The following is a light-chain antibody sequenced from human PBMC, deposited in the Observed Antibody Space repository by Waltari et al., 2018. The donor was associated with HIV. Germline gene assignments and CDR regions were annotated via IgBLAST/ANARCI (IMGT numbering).Light chain of an antibody. CDR1: ALPTQY. CDR2: KDT. J-gene: IGLJ2*01. CDR3: QSVDAGGTQVV. Sequence: YELTQPPSVSVFPGQTAAITCSGDALPTQYSFWYQQRPGQAPVMVIFKDTQRASGIPERFSGSSSGTTVTLTISGVQTEDEADYYCQSVDAGGTQVVFGGGTKLSVL. V-gene: IGLV3-25*03.